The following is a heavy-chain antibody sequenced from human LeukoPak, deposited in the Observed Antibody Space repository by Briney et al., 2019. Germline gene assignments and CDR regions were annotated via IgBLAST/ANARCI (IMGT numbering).Heavy chain of an antibody. D-gene: IGHD2-21*02. CDR1: GGSFSSYY. V-gene: IGHV4-59*01. CDR3: ARVSFRAYCGGDCYSKKFFDY. Sequence: PSETLSLTCTVSGGSFSSYYWSWIRQPPGKGLEWIGSIYYSGSSNYNPSLKSRVTISVDTSKNQFSLKLRSVTAADTAVYYCARVSFRAYCGGDCYSKKFFDYWGQGTLVTVSS. CDR2: IYYSGSS. J-gene: IGHJ4*02.